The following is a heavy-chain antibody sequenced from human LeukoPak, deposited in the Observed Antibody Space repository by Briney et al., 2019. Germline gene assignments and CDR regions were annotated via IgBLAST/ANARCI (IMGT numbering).Heavy chain of an antibody. CDR3: ARRRQYDSSHFWNFDL. V-gene: IGHV4-34*01. Sequence: SETLSLTCAVYGGSFSGYYWSWIRQSPGKGLEWIGEINHSGSTNYNPSLKSRVTISVDTSKNQFSLRLSSVTAADTAVYYCARRRQYDSSHFWNFDLWGRGTLVTVSS. J-gene: IGHJ2*01. CDR2: INHSGST. CDR1: GGSFSGYY. D-gene: IGHD6-6*01.